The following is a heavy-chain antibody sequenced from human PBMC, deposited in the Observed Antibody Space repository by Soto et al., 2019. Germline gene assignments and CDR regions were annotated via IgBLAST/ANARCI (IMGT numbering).Heavy chain of an antibody. CDR3: ARDFPRWLGLDY. CDR2: ISYDGSNK. Sequence: GGSLRLSCAASGFAFSSYAMHWVRQAPGKGLEWVAVISYDGSNKYYADSVKGRFTISRDNSKNTLYLQMNSLRAEDTAVYYCARDFPRWLGLDYWGQGTLVTVSS. J-gene: IGHJ4*02. V-gene: IGHV3-30-3*01. CDR1: GFAFSSYA. D-gene: IGHD6-19*01.